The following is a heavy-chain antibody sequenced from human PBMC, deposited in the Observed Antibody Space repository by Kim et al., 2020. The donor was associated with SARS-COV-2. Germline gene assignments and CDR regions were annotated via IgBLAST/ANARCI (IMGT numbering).Heavy chain of an antibody. Sequence: GGSLRLSCAASGFSVSNKYMHWVRQAPEKGLEWVSVIYDTGTTRYADSVKGRFTISRDNSRNVVTLQMNSLRAEDTALYFCATNDPDGGGDCYFDRWGQG. CDR3: ATNDPDGGGDCYFDR. CDR2: IYDTGTT. CDR1: GFSVSNKY. J-gene: IGHJ4*02. D-gene: IGHD2-21*02. V-gene: IGHV3-53*01.